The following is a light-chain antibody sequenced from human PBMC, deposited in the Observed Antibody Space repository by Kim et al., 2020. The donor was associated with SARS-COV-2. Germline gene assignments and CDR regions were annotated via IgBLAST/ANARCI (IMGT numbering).Light chain of an antibody. CDR2: EVS. J-gene: IGLJ1*01. V-gene: IGLV2-8*01. CDR1: SRDVGGYNY. CDR3: SSYAGSNNYV. Sequence: QSVNIACTGTSRDVGGYNYVSWYQQHPGKAPKLMIYEVSKRPSGVPDRFSGSKSGNTASLTVSGLQAEDEADYYCSSYAGSNNYVFGTGTKVTVL.